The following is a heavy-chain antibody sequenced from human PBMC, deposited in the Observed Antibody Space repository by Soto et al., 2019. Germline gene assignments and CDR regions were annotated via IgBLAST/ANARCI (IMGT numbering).Heavy chain of an antibody. CDR3: ARQGYYGSGSYYKFRWFDP. V-gene: IGHV4-39*01. CDR1: GGSISSGSYY. Sequence: SETLSLTCTVSGGSISSGSYYWGWIRQPPGKGLEWIASIYYSGSTYYNPSLKSRVTIFVDTSKNQFSLKLSSVTAADTALYYCARQGYYGSGSYYKFRWFDPWGQGTLVT. J-gene: IGHJ5*02. D-gene: IGHD3-10*01. CDR2: IYYSGST.